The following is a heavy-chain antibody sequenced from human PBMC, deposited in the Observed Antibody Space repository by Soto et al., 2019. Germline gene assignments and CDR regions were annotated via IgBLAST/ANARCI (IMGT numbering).Heavy chain of an antibody. D-gene: IGHD3-3*01. Sequence: SETLSLTCTVSGGSISSSSYYWGWIRQPPGKGLEWIGSIYYSGSTYYNPSLKSRVTISVDTSKNQFSLKLSSVIAADTAVYYCARLRIPITIFGVVTPRPASQNLDYWGQGTLVTVSS. J-gene: IGHJ4*02. V-gene: IGHV4-39*01. CDR2: IYYSGST. CDR3: ARLRIPITIFGVVTPRPASQNLDY. CDR1: GGSISSSSYY.